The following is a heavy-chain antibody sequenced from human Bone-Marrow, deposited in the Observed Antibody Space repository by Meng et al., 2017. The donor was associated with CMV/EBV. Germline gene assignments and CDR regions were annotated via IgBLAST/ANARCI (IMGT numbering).Heavy chain of an antibody. D-gene: IGHD4-23*01. J-gene: IGHJ4*02. Sequence: GESLKISCAASGFTFSSYEMNWVRQALGKGLEWVSYISSSGSTIYYADSVKGRFTISRDNAKNSLYLQMNSLRAEDTAVYYCVRSDYGGKGVYFDYWGQGTLVTVSS. CDR3: VRSDYGGKGVYFDY. V-gene: IGHV3-48*03. CDR2: ISSSGSTI. CDR1: GFTFSSYE.